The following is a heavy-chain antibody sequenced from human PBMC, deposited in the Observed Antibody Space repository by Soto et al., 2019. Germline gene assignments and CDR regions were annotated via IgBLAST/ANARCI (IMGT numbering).Heavy chain of an antibody. CDR2: IYYSGST. D-gene: IGHD7-27*01. J-gene: IGHJ4*02. V-gene: IGHV4-39*01. CDR1: GGSIRSSAYY. CDR3: TRANWYSEY. Sequence: PSETLSLTCTVSGGSIRSSAYYWDWIRQTPGKGLEWIGSIYYSGSTEYNPSLKSRVTISVDTSKNQFSLKVNSVTAADTAVYYCTRANWYSEYWGQGTLVTVSS.